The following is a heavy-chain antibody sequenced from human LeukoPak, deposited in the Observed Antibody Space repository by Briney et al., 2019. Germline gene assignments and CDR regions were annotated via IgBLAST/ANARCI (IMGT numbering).Heavy chain of an antibody. CDR1: GFTFSSYA. CDR3: AKAKTWDYYDSSGYYFDY. V-gene: IGHV3-23*01. D-gene: IGHD3-22*01. CDR2: ISGSGGST. Sequence: GGSLRLSCAASGFTFSSYAMSWVRQAPGKGLEWVSAISGSGGSTYYADSVKGRFTISRDNSKNTLYLQTNSLRAEDTAVYYCAKAKTWDYYDSSGYYFDYWGQGTLVTVSS. J-gene: IGHJ4*02.